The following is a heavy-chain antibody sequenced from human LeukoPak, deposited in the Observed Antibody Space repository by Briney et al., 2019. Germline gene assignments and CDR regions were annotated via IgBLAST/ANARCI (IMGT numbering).Heavy chain of an antibody. V-gene: IGHV3-74*01. D-gene: IGHD1-14*01. CDR2: VNSDGSSA. CDR3: ARRTIGTLDY. J-gene: IGHJ4*02. Sequence: GGSLRLSCAASGFTFSSYWMHWVRQPPGKGLVWVSRVNSDGSSADYADSVRGRFTISRDNAKSTLYLQMDSLRAEDTAVYYCARRTIGTLDYWGQGTLVTVSS. CDR1: GFTFSSYW.